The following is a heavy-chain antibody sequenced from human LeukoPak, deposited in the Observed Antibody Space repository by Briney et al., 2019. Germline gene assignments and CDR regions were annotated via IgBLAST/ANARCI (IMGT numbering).Heavy chain of an antibody. D-gene: IGHD2-2*01. CDR2: ISSDGTSK. Sequence: GRSLRLSCAASGFTFNTYGMHWVRQAPGKGLEWVVGISSDGTSKDYADSVKGRFTISRDNSKNTMYLQVNSLRAEDTAVYYCAKAAYCTSTSCHFSGYAQRPLDSWGQGTLVTVSS. V-gene: IGHV3-30*18. CDR1: GFTFNTYG. J-gene: IGHJ4*02. CDR3: AKAAYCTSTSCHFSGYAQRPLDS.